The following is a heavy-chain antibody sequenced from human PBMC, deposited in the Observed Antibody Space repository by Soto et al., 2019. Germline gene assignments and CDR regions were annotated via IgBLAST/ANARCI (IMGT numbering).Heavy chain of an antibody. J-gene: IGHJ4*02. V-gene: IGHV3-30-3*01. D-gene: IGHD4-4*01. CDR1: GFTFSSYA. Sequence: GGSLRLSCAASGFTFSSYAMHWVRQAPGKGLEWVAVISYDGSNKYYADSVKGRFTISRDNSKNTLYLQMNSLRAEDTAVYYCARDADYYSNYGYYFDYWGQGTLVTVSS. CDR2: ISYDGSNK. CDR3: ARDADYYSNYGYYFDY.